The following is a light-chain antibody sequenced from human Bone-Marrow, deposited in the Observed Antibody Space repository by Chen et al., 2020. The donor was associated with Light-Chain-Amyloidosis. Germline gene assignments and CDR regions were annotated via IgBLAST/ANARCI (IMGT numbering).Light chain of an antibody. J-gene: IGLJ2*01. Sequence: SSYLTPPPSASVSPAQPATPTSSGDDWPPKYAYWYQQKPGQAPVLVIHRDTERPSGISERFSGSSSGTTATLTISGVQAEDEADYHCQSADSSGTYGVIFGGGTKLTVL. CDR2: RDT. CDR1: DWPPKY. V-gene: IGLV3-25*03. CDR3: QSADSSGTYGVI.